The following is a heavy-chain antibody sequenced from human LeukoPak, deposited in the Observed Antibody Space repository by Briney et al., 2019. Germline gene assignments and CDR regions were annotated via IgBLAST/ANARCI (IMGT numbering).Heavy chain of an antibody. V-gene: IGHV3-23*01. J-gene: IGHJ4*02. CDR3: ARGRGSSGSYYSY. D-gene: IGHD1-26*01. CDR1: GFTFSSYA. Sequence: GGSLRLSCAASGFTFSSYAMSWVRQAPGKGLEWVSAISGSGGSTYYADSVKGRFTISRDNSKNTLYLQMNSLRAEDTAVYYCARGRGSSGSYYSYWGQGTLVTVSS. CDR2: ISGSGGST.